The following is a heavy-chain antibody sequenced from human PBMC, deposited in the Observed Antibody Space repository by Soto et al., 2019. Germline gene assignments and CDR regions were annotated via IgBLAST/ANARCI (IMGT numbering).Heavy chain of an antibody. J-gene: IGHJ4*02. V-gene: IGHV2-5*02. D-gene: IGHD1-1*01. Sequence: QITLKESGPTRVKPTQTLMLTCTFSGFSLSTNGVGVGWIRQPPGKALERLARIYRDDAKRDSPSLKSRLTKTKDTSENPVVRPLTNIDPVDTTTYYCAHRAVRQCNWNGGYFDYWGQGALITVSS. CDR1: GFSLSTNGVG. CDR3: AHRAVRQCNWNGGYFDY. CDR2: IYRDDAK.